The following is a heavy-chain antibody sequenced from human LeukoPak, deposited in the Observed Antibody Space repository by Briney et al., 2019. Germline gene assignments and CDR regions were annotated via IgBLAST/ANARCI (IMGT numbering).Heavy chain of an antibody. Sequence: GRSLRLSYAASGFTFSSYAMHWVRQAPGKGLEWVAVISYDGSNKYYADSVKGRFTISRDNSKNTLYLQMNSLRAEDTAVYYCARSDFSGASGSYDYWGQGTLVTVSS. D-gene: IGHD1-26*01. CDR3: ARSDFSGASGSYDY. CDR2: ISYDGSNK. CDR1: GFTFSSYA. J-gene: IGHJ4*02. V-gene: IGHV3-30-3*01.